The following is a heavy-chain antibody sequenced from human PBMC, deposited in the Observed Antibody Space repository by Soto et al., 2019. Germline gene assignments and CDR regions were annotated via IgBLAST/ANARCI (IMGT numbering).Heavy chain of an antibody. V-gene: IGHV4-39*01. CDR2: IYYSGST. CDR3: ARQCGGDCYQNDACDI. CDR1: GGSISSSSYY. Sequence: SETLSLTCTVSGGSISSSSYYWGWIRQPPGKGLEWIGSIYYSGSTYYNPSLKSRVTISVDTSKNQFSLKLSSVTAADTAVYYCARQCGGDCYQNDACDIGGQGKMFSVSS. D-gene: IGHD2-21*02. J-gene: IGHJ3*02.